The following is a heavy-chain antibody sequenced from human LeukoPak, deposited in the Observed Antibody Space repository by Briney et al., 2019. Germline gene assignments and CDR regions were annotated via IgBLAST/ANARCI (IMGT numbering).Heavy chain of an antibody. CDR2: IYHSGST. V-gene: IGHV4-38-2*01. CDR3: ARSKIAVAAPLDY. D-gene: IGHD6-19*01. Sequence: SETLSLTCAVSGYSISSGYYWGWIRQPPGKGLEWIGSIYHSGSTYYNPSLKSRLTISVDTSKNQFSLKLSSVTAADTAVYYCARSKIAVAAPLDYWGQGTLVTVSS. J-gene: IGHJ4*02. CDR1: GYSISSGYY.